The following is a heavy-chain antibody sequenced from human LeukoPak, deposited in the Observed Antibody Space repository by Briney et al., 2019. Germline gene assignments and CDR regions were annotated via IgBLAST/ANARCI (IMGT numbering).Heavy chain of an antibody. D-gene: IGHD3-10*01. CDR2: INPSGGST. J-gene: IGHJ5*02. Sequence: ASVKVSCTASGYTFTSYYMHWVRQAPGQGVEWMGLINPSGGSTSYAQKFQGKVTMTRDTSTSTVYMELSSLRSEDTAVYYCARDPLRTYGSGPFNWFDPWGQGTLVTVSS. CDR3: ARDPLRTYGSGPFNWFDP. V-gene: IGHV1-46*01. CDR1: GYTFTSYY.